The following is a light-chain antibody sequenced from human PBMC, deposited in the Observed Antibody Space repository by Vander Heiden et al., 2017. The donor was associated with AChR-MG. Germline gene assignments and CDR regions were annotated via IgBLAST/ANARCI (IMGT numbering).Light chain of an antibody. Sequence: EIVMTQSPATLSVSPGERATLSCRASQSVSSNLAWYQQKPGQAPRLLIYGASTRATGIPARFSGSGSGTEVTLTISSLQSEDFAVYHCQQYNNWPPLTFGGGTKVEIK. CDR3: QQYNNWPPLT. V-gene: IGKV3-15*01. J-gene: IGKJ4*01. CDR2: GAS. CDR1: QSVSSN.